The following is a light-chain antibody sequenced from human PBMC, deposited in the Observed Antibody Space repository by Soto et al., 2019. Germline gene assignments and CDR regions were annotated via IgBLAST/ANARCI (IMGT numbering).Light chain of an antibody. CDR1: QSLATN. V-gene: IGKV3-15*01. Sequence: EIVMTQSPVTLSVSPGERVTLSCRASQSLATNLAWYQQKPGQTPRLVIYGISARASGIPGRFSGSGFGTDFTLTISSLQPEDSAVYYFQQYLDWPLTFGGGTKVEI. J-gene: IGKJ4*01. CDR3: QQYLDWPLT. CDR2: GIS.